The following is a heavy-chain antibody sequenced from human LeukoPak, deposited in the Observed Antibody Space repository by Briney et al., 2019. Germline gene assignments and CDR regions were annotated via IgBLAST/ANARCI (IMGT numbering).Heavy chain of an antibody. D-gene: IGHD3-22*01. Sequence: GRSLRLSCAASGFTFDDYAMHWVRQAPGRGLEWVSGISWNSGSIGYADSVKGRFTISRDSAKNSLYLQMNSLRAEDTALYYCAKLGSDSSGYYFGDWGQGTLVTVS. CDR2: ISWNSGSI. V-gene: IGHV3-9*01. J-gene: IGHJ4*02. CDR3: AKLGSDSSGYYFGD. CDR1: GFTFDDYA.